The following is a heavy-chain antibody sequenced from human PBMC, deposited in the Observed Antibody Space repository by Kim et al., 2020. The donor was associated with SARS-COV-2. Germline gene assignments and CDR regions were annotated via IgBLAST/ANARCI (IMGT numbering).Heavy chain of an antibody. Sequence: GGSLRLSCAASGFAFSSHGMSWVRQAPGKGLEWVSGISNSGDSTYYADSVKGRFTISRDNSKDTLYLQMNSLRAEDTAVYYCVEGSRYCGGDCCASAEPCSDYWGQGTLVTVSS. J-gene: IGHJ4*02. V-gene: IGHV3-23*01. CDR1: GFAFSSHG. CDR3: VEGSRYCGGDCCASAEPCSDY. CDR2: ISNSGDST. D-gene: IGHD2-21*02.